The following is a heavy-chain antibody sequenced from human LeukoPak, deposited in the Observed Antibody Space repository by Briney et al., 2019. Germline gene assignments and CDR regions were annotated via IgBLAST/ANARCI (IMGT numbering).Heavy chain of an antibody. D-gene: IGHD3-9*01. CDR3: ARRYYDILTGYYAYYYGMDV. Sequence: GSLRLSCAASGFTFSSYSMNWVRQPPGKGLEWIGSIYYSGSTYYNPSLKSRVTISVDTSKNQFSLKLSSVTAADTAVYYCARRYYDILTGYYAYYYGMDVWGQGTTVTVSS. V-gene: IGHV4-39*01. J-gene: IGHJ6*02. CDR2: IYYSGST. CDR1: GFTFSSYSMN.